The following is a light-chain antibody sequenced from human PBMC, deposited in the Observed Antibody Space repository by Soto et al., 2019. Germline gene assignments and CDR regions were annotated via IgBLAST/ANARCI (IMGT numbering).Light chain of an antibody. CDR2: GAS. V-gene: IGKV3-20*01. CDR1: QSVSSSY. CDR3: QQYGSSPFT. Sequence: EIVLTQSPGTLSLSPGERATLSCRASQSVSSSYLAWYQQKPGQAPRLLIYGASSRATGIPDRFSGSGSGTEFTLTISRLEPEDVAVYYCQQYGSSPFTFGGGTKLEIK. J-gene: IGKJ2*01.